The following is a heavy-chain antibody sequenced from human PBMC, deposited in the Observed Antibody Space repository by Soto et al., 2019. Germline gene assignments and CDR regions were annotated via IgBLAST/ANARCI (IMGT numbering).Heavy chain of an antibody. CDR3: ARDQAVDDSGTDY. CDR2: ISSSGSSI. D-gene: IGHD6-25*01. V-gene: IGHV3-11*01. CDR1: GFTFSDYY. Sequence: QVQLVESGGGLVKPGGSLRLSCAASGFTFSDYYMSWIRQAPGKGLEWLSYISSSGSSIYYADSVKGRFTVSRDNAKNSLYLHMNSLRAEDTAVYYCARDQAVDDSGTDYLGQGTLVTVSS. J-gene: IGHJ4*02.